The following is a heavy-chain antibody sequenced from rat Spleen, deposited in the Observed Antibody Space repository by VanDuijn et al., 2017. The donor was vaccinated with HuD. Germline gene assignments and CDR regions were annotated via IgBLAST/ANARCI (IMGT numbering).Heavy chain of an antibody. Sequence: EVQLVESGGGLVQPGRSLKLSCAASGFTFSNYGMHWIRQAPTKGLEWVASISSDGGRNFYRDSVKGRFTISRDNAKSTLYLQMDSLRSEDTATYYCATGGPPFDYWGQGVMVTVSS. CDR2: ISSDGGRN. J-gene: IGHJ2*01. V-gene: IGHV5-19*01. CDR3: ATGGPPFDY. D-gene: IGHD1-11*01. CDR1: GFTFSNYG.